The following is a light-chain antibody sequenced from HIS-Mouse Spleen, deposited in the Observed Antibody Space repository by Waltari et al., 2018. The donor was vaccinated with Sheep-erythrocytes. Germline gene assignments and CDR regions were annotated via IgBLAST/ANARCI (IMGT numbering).Light chain of an antibody. CDR1: ALPKKY. J-gene: IGLJ3*02. V-gene: IGLV3-10*01. CDR2: EDS. Sequence: SYELTQPPSVSVSPGQTARLTCSGDALPKKYAYWYQQKSGQAPVRVIYEDSKRPSGSPERFSGSSSGKMATLTISGSQVEDEADYYCYSTDSSGNHSNWVFGGGTKLTVL. CDR3: YSTDSSGNHSNWV.